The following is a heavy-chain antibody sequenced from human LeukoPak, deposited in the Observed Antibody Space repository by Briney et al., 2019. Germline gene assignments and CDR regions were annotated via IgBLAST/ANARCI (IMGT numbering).Heavy chain of an antibody. CDR2: ISSSSSTI. V-gene: IGHV3-48*01. J-gene: IGHJ6*03. CDR3: AKGSLPPRAVYYYMDV. CDR1: GFTFSSYS. Sequence: GGSLRLSCAASGFTFSSYSMNWVRQAPGKGLEWVSYISSSSSTIYYADSVKGRFTISRDNSKNTLYLQMNSLRAEDTAVYYCAKGSLPPRAVYYYMDVWGKGTTVTVSS.